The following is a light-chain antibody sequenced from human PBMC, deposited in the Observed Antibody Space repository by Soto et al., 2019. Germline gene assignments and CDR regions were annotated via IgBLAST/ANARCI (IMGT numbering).Light chain of an antibody. Sequence: IVLTRSPATLSLSPGERATLSCRASQSVSSYLVWFQQKPGQTPRLLIYDASKRATGIPARFSGSGSGTDFTLTVSSLEPEDFAVYYCQQRSSWPLTFGGGTKV. CDR3: QQRSSWPLT. CDR2: DAS. CDR1: QSVSSY. V-gene: IGKV3-11*01. J-gene: IGKJ4*01.